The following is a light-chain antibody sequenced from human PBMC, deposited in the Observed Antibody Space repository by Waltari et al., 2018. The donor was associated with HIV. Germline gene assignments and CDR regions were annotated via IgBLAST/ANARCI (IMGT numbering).Light chain of an antibody. J-gene: IGLJ2*01. V-gene: IGLV1-47*01. CDR1: RSNIGNND. CDR3: STWDDKMDGVI. CDR2: RNN. Sequence: QSVLTQPPSASGTPGQRVTISCSGSRSNIGNNDVYWFQHLPGTAPKLLIYRNNQRPSGVPDRFTGSKSGTSASLAISGLRSEDEADYYCSTWDDKMDGVIFGGGTKLTVL.